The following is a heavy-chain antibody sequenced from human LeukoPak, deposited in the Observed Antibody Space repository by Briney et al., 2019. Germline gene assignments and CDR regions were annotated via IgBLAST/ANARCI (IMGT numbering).Heavy chain of an antibody. D-gene: IGHD3-10*01. V-gene: IGHV4-59*11. CDR3: AKHKTMFGSGRDWFDP. J-gene: IGHJ5*02. Sequence: SETLSLTCNVSGGSISGHYWSWFRQPPGKGLEWIACISHNGDTNHNSSLKSRVTTSVDTPKNQLSLRLNSVTAADTAVYYCAKHKTMFGSGRDWFDPWGQGTLVIVSS. CDR2: ISHNGDT. CDR1: GGSISGHY.